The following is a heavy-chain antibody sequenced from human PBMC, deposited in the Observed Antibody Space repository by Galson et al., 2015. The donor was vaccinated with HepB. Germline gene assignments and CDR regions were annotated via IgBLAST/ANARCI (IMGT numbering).Heavy chain of an antibody. CDR2: ISYDASYK. D-gene: IGHD5-24*01. J-gene: IGHJ2*01. CDR3: ARAPRWVQPYWYFDL. CDR1: EFTFSSYA. Sequence: SLRLSCAASEFTFSSYAMHWVRQAPGKGLEWVSVISYDASYKYYADSVRGRFTISRDNSKNTLYLQINSLRAEDTAVYYCARAPRWVQPYWYFDLWGRGTLVTVSS. V-gene: IGHV3-30-3*01.